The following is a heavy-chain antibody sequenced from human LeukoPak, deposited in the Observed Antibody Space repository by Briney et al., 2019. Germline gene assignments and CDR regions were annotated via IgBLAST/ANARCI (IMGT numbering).Heavy chain of an antibody. CDR2: ICSGGST. CDR3: ARSPTYYQYRTAV. D-gene: IGHD2-2*01. J-gene: IGHJ6*02. Sequence: GGSLRLSCAASGFTVSGNDMIWVRRAPGKGLEWVSVICSGGSTYYEDSMKGRLTISRGNAKNTLYLQINSRRAEETAVEYCARSPTYYQYRTAVWGQRTTVTVPS. V-gene: IGHV3-53*01. CDR1: GFTVSGND.